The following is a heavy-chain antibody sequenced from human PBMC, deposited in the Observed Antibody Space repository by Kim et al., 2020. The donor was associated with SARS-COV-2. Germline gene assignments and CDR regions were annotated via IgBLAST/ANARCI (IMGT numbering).Heavy chain of an antibody. D-gene: IGHD1-1*01. V-gene: IGHV5-51*01. J-gene: IGHJ4*02. CDR2: IYPGGSIT. CDR3: ARRLGDGNSQTPFGY. CDR1: GYSFTNYW. Sequence: GESLKISCKASGYSFTNYWIGWVRQMPGKGLEWMGIIYPGGSITKDSPSFQGLVTISADDSISTAYLQWSSLKASDTAMYYCARRLGDGNSQTPFGYWGQEPLVPVAS.